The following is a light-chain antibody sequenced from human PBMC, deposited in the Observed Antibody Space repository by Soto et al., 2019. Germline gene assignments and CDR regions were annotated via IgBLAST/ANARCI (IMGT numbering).Light chain of an antibody. CDR3: QQYGSSHLT. J-gene: IGKJ4*01. CDR2: GAS. CDR1: QSISGN. V-gene: IGKV3-20*01. Sequence: EVVMTQSPATLSVSPGERATLSCRASQSISGNLAWYQQKPGQAPRLLIYGASSRATGIPDRFSGSGSGTDFTLTISRLEPEDFAVYYCQQYGSSHLTFGGGTKVDIK.